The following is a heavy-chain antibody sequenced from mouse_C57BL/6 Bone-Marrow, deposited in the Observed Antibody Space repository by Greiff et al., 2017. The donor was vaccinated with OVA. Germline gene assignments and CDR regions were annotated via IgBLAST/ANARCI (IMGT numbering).Heavy chain of an antibody. J-gene: IGHJ4*01. V-gene: IGHV1-50*01. CDR3: ERTHRSHAMDE. Sequence: QVQLKQPGAELVKPGASVKLSCKASGYTFTSYWMQWVKQRPGQGLEWIGEIDPSDSYTNYNQKFTGKATLTVDTSSSRGYMQHSSLTAEDEAGKDGERTHRSHAMDEGGKG. CDR2: IDPSDSYT. CDR1: GYTFTSYW.